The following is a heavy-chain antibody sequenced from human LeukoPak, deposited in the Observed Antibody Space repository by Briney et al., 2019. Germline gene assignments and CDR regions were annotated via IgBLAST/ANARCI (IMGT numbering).Heavy chain of an antibody. CDR3: ARVCSSTSCYIGY. V-gene: IGHV4-39*01. CDR1: GGSISSSTYF. Sequence: SETLSLTCTVSGGSISSSTYFWGWIRQPPGTGLEWIGTIYYSGSTYYNPSLKSRVTISVDTSKNQFSLKLSSVTAADTAVYYCARVCSSTSCYIGYWGQGTLVTVSS. D-gene: IGHD2-2*02. J-gene: IGHJ4*02. CDR2: IYYSGST.